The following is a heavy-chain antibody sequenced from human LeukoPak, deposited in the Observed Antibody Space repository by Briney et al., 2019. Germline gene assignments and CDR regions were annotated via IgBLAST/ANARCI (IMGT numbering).Heavy chain of an antibody. Sequence: GGSLRLSRAASGFTFSSYAMNWVRQAPGKGLEWVSGISAGGGSTYYADSAKGRFTISRDNSKNTLYLQMNSLRAEDTAVFYCAKDSKAARPYYFDYWGQGTLVTVSS. CDR2: ISAGGGST. D-gene: IGHD6-6*01. V-gene: IGHV3-23*01. CDR3: AKDSKAARPYYFDY. CDR1: GFTFSSYA. J-gene: IGHJ4*02.